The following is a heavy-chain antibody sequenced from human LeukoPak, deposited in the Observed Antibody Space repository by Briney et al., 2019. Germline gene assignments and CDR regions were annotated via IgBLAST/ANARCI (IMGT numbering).Heavy chain of an antibody. CDR2: ISGIGGST. D-gene: IGHD3-10*01. Sequence: GGSLRLSCAASGFTFSSYAMSWVRQAPGKGLEWVSAISGIGGSTYYADSVKGRFTISRDNSKNTLYLQMNSLRAEDTAVYYCANTKYYYGSGSSAADYWGQGTLVTVSS. CDR3: ANTKYYYGSGSSAADY. CDR1: GFTFSSYA. J-gene: IGHJ4*02. V-gene: IGHV3-23*01.